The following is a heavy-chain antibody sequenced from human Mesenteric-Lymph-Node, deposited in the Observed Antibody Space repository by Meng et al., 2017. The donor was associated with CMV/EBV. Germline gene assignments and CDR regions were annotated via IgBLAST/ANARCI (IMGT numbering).Heavy chain of an antibody. CDR3: ARELLPHDFWSGYYEGNWFDP. Sequence: GESLKISCTASGFTFSPYWMNWVRQSPGKGLEWVANINQDATETYYVGSVKGRFTISRDNAQNSLFLQMNSLRAEDTAVYYCARELLPHDFWSGYYEGNWFDPWGQGTLVTVSS. D-gene: IGHD3-3*01. CDR1: GFTFSPYW. CDR2: INQDATET. V-gene: IGHV3-7*01. J-gene: IGHJ5*02.